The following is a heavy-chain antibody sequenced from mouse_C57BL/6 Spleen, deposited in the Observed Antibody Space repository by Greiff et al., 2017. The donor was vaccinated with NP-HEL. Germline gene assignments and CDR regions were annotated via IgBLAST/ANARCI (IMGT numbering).Heavy chain of an antibody. CDR2: ISSGSSTI. CDR1: GFTFSDYG. V-gene: IGHV5-17*01. J-gene: IGHJ4*01. Sequence: EVMLVESGGGLVKPGGSLKLSCAASGFTFSDYGMHWVRQAPEKGLEWVAYISSGSSTIYYADTVKGRFTISRDNAKNTLFLQMTSLRSEDTAMYYCARGNDYDDYAMDYWGQGTSVTVSS. D-gene: IGHD2-4*01. CDR3: ARGNDYDDYAMDY.